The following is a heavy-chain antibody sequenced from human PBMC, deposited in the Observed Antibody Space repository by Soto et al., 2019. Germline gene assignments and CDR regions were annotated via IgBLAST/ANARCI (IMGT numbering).Heavy chain of an antibody. CDR1: GFTFSSYW. CDR2: IKQDGSEK. CDR3: ARDRRSGSTVTTKFDY. Sequence: GGSLRLSCAASGFTFSSYWMSWVRQAPGKGLEWVANIKQDGSEKYYVDSVKGRFTISRDNAKNSLYLQMNSLRAEDTAVYYCARDRRSGSTVTTKFDYWGQGTLVTVS. V-gene: IGHV3-7*01. D-gene: IGHD4-17*01. J-gene: IGHJ4*02.